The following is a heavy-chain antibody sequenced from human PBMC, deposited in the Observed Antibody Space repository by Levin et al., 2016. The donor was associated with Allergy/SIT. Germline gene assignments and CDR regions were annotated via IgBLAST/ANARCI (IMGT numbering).Heavy chain of an antibody. CDR1: GYTFTSYG. V-gene: IGHV1-18*01. Sequence: ASVKVSCKASGYTFTSYGISWVRQAPGQGLEWMGWISAYNGNTNYAQKLQGRVTMTTDTSTSTAYMELRSLRSDDTAVYYCARDNYYGSGSYYSYYYYYGMDVWGQGTTVTVSS. D-gene: IGHD3-10*01. CDR3: ARDNYYGSGSYYSYYYYYGMDV. CDR2: ISAYNGNT. J-gene: IGHJ6*02.